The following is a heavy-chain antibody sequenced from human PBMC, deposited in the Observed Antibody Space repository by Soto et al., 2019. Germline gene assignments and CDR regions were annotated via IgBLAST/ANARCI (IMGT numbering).Heavy chain of an antibody. V-gene: IGHV4-61*01. CDR3: AREVAAARSGAFDI. Sequence: SESLSLTCTVCADSISSSMYDRGCIRQPPGKGLEWIGYMCYSGSTNYNTSLKSRLTISVDTSKNQFSLKLSCVTGADRALCYCAREVAAARSGAFDIWGQGTMVTVSS. CDR2: MCYSGST. J-gene: IGHJ3*02. D-gene: IGHD6-13*01. CDR1: ADSISSSMYD.